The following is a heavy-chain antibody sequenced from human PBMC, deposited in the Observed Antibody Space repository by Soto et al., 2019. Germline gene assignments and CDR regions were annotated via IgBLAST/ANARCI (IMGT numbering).Heavy chain of an antibody. CDR3: TTAYDFWSGYSP. CDR2: IKSKTDGGTT. Sequence: EVQLVESGGGLVKPGGSLRLSCAASGFTFSNAWMNWVRQAPGKGLEWVGRIKSKTDGGTTDYAAPVKGRFTISRDDSKNTLYLQINSLKTEDTAVYYCTTAYDFWSGYSPWGQGTLVTVSS. J-gene: IGHJ5*02. CDR1: GFTFSNAW. V-gene: IGHV3-15*07. D-gene: IGHD3-3*01.